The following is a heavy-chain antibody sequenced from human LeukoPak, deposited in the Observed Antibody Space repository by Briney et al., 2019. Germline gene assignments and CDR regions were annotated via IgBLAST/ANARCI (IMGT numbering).Heavy chain of an antibody. CDR2: IYWDDDK. D-gene: IGHD3-16*02. Sequence: SGPTLVKPTQTLTLTCTFSGFSLSTSGVGVGWIRQPPGKALEWLALIYWDDDKGYSPSLKSRLTITKDTSKNQVVLTMTNMDPVDTATYFCAHMITFGGVIVCGFDCWGQGTLVTVSS. V-gene: IGHV2-5*02. CDR1: GFSLSTSGVG. CDR3: AHMITFGGVIVCGFDC. J-gene: IGHJ4*02.